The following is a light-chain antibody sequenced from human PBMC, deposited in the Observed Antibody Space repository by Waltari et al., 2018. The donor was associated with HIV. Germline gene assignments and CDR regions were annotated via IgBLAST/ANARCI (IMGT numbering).Light chain of an antibody. CDR2: RNK. CDR3: AAWDDSLSGFVV. J-gene: IGLJ2*01. V-gene: IGLV1-47*01. Sequence: QSVLTQPPSASGTPGQRVTISCSGSSSNIGSNYVYWYQQLPGTAPKLSIYRNKQRPSGVLDRSSGSKSGTSASLAISGLRSEDEADYYCAAWDDSLSGFVVFGGGTKLTVL. CDR1: SSNIGSNY.